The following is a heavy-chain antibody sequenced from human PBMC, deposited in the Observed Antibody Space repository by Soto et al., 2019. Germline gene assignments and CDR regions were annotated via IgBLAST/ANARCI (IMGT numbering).Heavy chain of an antibody. J-gene: IGHJ3*02. Sequence: GESLKISCKGSGYSFTSYWIGWVRQMPGKGLEWMGIIYPGDSDTRYSPSFQGQVTIPADKSIRTTYLQWSSLKASDTAMYYCASALMISRRSDAIAIWGQGTLVTVSS. D-gene: IGHD2-8*01. CDR1: GYSFTSYW. CDR2: IYPGDSDT. V-gene: IGHV5-51*01. CDR3: ASALMISRRSDAIAI.